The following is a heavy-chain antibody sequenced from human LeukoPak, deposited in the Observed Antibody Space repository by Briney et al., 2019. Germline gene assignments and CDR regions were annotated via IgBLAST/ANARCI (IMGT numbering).Heavy chain of an antibody. CDR1: GFTFSNAW. V-gene: IGHV3-15*01. D-gene: IGHD5-24*01. Sequence: PGGSLRLSCAASGFTFSNAWMSWVRQAPGKGLEWVGRIKSKTDGGTTDYAAPVKGRFTISRDDSKNTLYLQMNSLKTEDTAVYYCTTVIMDGYSPCFDYWGQGTLVTVSS. CDR3: TTVIMDGYSPCFDY. J-gene: IGHJ4*02. CDR2: IKSKTDGGTT.